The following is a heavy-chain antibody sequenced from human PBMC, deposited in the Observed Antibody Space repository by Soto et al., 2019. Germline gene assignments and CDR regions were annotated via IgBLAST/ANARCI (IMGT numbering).Heavy chain of an antibody. V-gene: IGHV2-5*02. J-gene: IGHJ5*02. CDR3: AQRLRDDGLGRERANYVDP. D-gene: IGHD3-10*01. CDR1: GFSLSTTGVG. Sequence: QITLKESGPTLVRPTQTLTLTCTFSGFSLSTTGVGVGWIRQPPGKALEWRALTYWDDEKRSSPSLNSRLTITKDTSKNEVILTMTNMAPVDKATYYCAQRLRDDGLGRERANYVDPWGQGTLVTVSS. CDR2: TYWDDEK.